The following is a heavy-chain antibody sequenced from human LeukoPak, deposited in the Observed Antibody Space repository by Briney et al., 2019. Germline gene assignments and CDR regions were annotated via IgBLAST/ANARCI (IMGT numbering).Heavy chain of an antibody. J-gene: IGHJ6*02. CDR2: INPSGGRT. CDR1: GYTFTRYY. Sequence: ASVKVSCKASGYTFTRYYLHWVRQAPGQALEWMGIINPSGGRTNNAQQFQGRVTMTRDTSTSTVYMQLSSLRSEDTAVYYCARDLAIAAAPYGMDVWGQGTTVTVSS. V-gene: IGHV1-46*01. D-gene: IGHD6-13*01. CDR3: ARDLAIAAAPYGMDV.